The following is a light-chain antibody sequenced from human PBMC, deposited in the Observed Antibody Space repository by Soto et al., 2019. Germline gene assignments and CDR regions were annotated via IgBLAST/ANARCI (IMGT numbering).Light chain of an antibody. CDR1: QSISSY. CDR2: AAS. CDR3: QQSYSTPG. V-gene: IGKV1-39*01. Sequence: SRMNQSPASLSAYVGDRVTITCRASQSISSYLNWYQQKPGKAPKLLIYAASSLQSGVPSRFSGSGSGTDFTLTISSLQPEDFATYYSQQSYSTPGFGQVTRPEIK. J-gene: IGKJ5*01.